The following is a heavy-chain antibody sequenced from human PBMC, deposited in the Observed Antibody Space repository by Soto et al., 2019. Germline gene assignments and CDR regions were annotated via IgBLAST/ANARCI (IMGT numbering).Heavy chain of an antibody. CDR2: ISAYNGNT. Sequence: QVQLVQSGAEVKKPGASVKVSCKASGYTFTSYGISWGRQAPGQGLEWMGWISAYNGNTNYAQKLQGRVNMTTDTSTSTAYMELRSLRSDDTAVYYCAREAAAAGDYYYYYGMDVWGQETTVTVSS. CDR3: AREAAAAGDYYYYYGMDV. D-gene: IGHD6-13*01. CDR1: GYTFTSYG. V-gene: IGHV1-18*01. J-gene: IGHJ6*02.